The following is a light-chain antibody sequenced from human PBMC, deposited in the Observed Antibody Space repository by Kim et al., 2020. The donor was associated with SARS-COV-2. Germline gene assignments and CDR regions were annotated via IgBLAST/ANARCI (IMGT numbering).Light chain of an antibody. CDR2: GKN. J-gene: IGLJ3*02. CDR3: AAWDDSLNGRV. V-gene: IGLV3-19*01. CDR1: SLRTYY. Sequence: SSELTQDPAVHVALVQTVRITCQGDSLRTYYASWYQQKPGQAPALVIYGKNNRPSGIPDRFSGSSSGNTASLTITGAQAEDEADFYCAAWDDSLNGRVFGAGTQLTVL.